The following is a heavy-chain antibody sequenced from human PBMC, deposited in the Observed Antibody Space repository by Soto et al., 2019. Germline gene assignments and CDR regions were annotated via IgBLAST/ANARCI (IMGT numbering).Heavy chain of an antibody. V-gene: IGHV3-23*01. CDR2: ISGSGGST. CDR3: AKDLGSYSAPDDY. J-gene: IGHJ4*02. CDR1: GFTFSSYA. Sequence: GGSLRLSCTASGFTFSSYAMSWVRQAPGKGLEWVSAISGSGGSTYYADSGKGRFTISRDNSKNTLYLQMNSLRAEDTAVYYCAKDLGSYSAPDDYWGQGTLVTVSS. D-gene: IGHD1-26*01.